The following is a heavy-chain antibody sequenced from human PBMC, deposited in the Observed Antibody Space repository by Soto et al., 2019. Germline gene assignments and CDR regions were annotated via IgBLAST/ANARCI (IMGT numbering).Heavy chain of an antibody. CDR2: IWFDGNDK. D-gene: IGHD2-2*01. CDR1: GFTFSRYG. CDR3: ARATGIVVAGTEH. V-gene: IGHV3-33*01. Sequence: GGSLRLSCAASGFTFSRYGMHWVRQAPGKGLEWVAVIWFDGNDKYYADSVKGRFTISRDNSKNTLYLQMNSLRAEDTAVYYCARATGIVVAGTEHWGQGTVVTVSS. J-gene: IGHJ1*01.